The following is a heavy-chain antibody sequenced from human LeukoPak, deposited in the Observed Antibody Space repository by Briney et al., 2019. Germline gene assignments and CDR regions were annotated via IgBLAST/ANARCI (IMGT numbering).Heavy chain of an antibody. J-gene: IGHJ6*03. V-gene: IGHV3-30*04. CDR2: ISYDGSNK. CDR1: GFTFSSYA. Sequence: GGSLRLSCAASGFTFSSYAMSWVRQAPGKGLEWVAVISYDGSNKYYADSVKGRFTISRDNSKNTLYLQMNSLRAEDTAVYYCARVGGYCSGGSCYYYYYMDVWGKGTTVTVSS. CDR3: ARVGGYCSGGSCYYYYYMDV. D-gene: IGHD2-15*01.